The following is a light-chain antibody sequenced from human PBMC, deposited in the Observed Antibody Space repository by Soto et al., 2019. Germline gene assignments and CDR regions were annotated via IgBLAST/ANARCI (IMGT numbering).Light chain of an antibody. CDR1: QSVGSN. CDR3: QQYNNWPYT. V-gene: IGKV3-15*01. CDR2: GAS. Sequence: EIVMTQSPVTLSVSPGDRATLSCRASQSVGSNLAWYQQKPGQAPRLLISGASTRATGIPARFSGDGSGTEFSLNVSGLQSEDSAVYYCQQYNNWPYTFGQGTKLEIK. J-gene: IGKJ2*01.